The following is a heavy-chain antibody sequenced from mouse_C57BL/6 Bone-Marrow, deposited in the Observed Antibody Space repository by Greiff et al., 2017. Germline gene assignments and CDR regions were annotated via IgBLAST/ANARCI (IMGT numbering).Heavy chain of an antibody. Sequence: EVQRVESGPVLVKPGASVKMSCKASGYTFTDYYMNWVKQSHGKSLEWIGVINPYNGGTSYNQKFKGKATLTVDKSSSTAYMELNSLTSEDSAVYYCARYSKGYFDVWGTGTTVTVSS. D-gene: IGHD2-5*01. CDR1: GYTFTDYY. J-gene: IGHJ1*03. CDR3: ARYSKGYFDV. CDR2: INPYNGGT. V-gene: IGHV1-19*01.